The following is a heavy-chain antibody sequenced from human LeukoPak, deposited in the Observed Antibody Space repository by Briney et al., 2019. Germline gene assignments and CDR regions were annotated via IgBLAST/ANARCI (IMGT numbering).Heavy chain of an antibody. V-gene: IGHV1-18*01. J-gene: IGHJ4*02. CDR3: ARGGRFCFNGKCYPQSFDY. D-gene: IGHD2-2*01. CDR1: GYTFTTYG. CDR2: ISVPNGDT. Sequence: GASVKVSCKPSGYTFTTYGINWVRQAPGQGLEWMGWISVPNGDTNYAPKFQDRVTMTTDTSTGTAYMELRSLKSDDTAVFYCARGGRFCFNGKCYPQSFDYWGQGTLVTVSS.